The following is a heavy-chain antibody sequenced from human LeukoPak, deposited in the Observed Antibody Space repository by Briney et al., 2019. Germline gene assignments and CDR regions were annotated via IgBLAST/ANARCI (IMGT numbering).Heavy chain of an antibody. J-gene: IGHJ4*02. CDR3: TTSGRHIDY. Sequence: GVSLRLFCAASGFTFTYARVSWVPEAPGKGLGWVGRIKSETDGGTTAYGSPVTGRYTNTRDYSKKTLFLEINTLVTEDTAIYYCTTSGRHIDYWGQGTLVTVSS. CDR1: GFTFTYAR. V-gene: IGHV3-15*01. CDR2: IKSETDGGTT. D-gene: IGHD1-26*01.